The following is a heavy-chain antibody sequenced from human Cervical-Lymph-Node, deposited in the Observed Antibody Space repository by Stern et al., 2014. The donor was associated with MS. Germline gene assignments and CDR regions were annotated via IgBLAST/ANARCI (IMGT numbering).Heavy chain of an antibody. J-gene: IGHJ6*02. D-gene: IGHD2-21*01. CDR2: IKQDGSER. V-gene: IGHV3-7*01. Sequence: EMQLVESGGGLVQPGGSLRLSCAASGFNFRHYWMTWVRQAPGKGLEWVANIKQDGSERHYGDSVKGRFTISRDNAENALYLQMTSLRPEDAAVYYCATSLTIVAYFGLDVWGQGTTVIVSS. CDR1: GFNFRHYW. CDR3: ATSLTIVAYFGLDV.